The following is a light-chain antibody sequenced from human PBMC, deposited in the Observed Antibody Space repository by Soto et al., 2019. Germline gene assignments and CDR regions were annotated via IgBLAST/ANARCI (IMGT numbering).Light chain of an antibody. CDR2: AAS. Sequence: EIVLTQSPATLSLSPGERATLSCRSSQSVISYYLAWYQQNLGQAPRLLIYAASSRATGIPDRFSGGGSGTDFTLTISRLEPEDFAVYYCQQRSKWPITFGQGTRLEIK. CDR1: QSVISYY. CDR3: QQRSKWPIT. V-gene: IGKV3D-20*02. J-gene: IGKJ5*01.